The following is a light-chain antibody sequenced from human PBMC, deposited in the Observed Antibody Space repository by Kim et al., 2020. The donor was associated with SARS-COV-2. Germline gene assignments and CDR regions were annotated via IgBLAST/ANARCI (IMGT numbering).Light chain of an antibody. CDR3: SSYTSSSTFVI. V-gene: IGLV2-14*03. CDR1: TSDVGDYDY. J-gene: IGLJ2*01. CDR2: DVT. Sequence: QSITISCAGTTSDVGDYDYVSWYQHHPGKAPKLIIYDVTKRPSGVSNRFSGYKSGNTASLTISGLQADDESVYFCSSYTSSSTFVIFGGGTQLTVL.